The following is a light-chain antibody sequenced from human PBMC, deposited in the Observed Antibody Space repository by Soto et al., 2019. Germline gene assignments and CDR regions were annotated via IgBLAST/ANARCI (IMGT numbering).Light chain of an antibody. CDR3: KQYGSSPPYMYT. Sequence: EIVLTQSPGTLSLSPGERATLSCRASQSVSSSYLAWYQQKPGQAPRLLIYGASSRATGIPDRFSGSGSGTDFTLTINRLEPEDFAVYYCKQYGSSPPYMYTFGQGTKLESK. J-gene: IGKJ2*01. CDR1: QSVSSSY. V-gene: IGKV3-20*01. CDR2: GAS.